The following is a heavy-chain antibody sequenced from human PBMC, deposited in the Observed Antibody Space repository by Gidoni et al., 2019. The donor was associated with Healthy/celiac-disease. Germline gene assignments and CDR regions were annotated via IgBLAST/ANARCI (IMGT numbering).Heavy chain of an antibody. CDR3: ARVPSDYYYYYGMDV. Sequence: YYADSVKGRFTISRDNSKNTLYLQMNSLRAEDTAVYYCARVPSDYYYYYGMDVWGQGTTVTVSS. V-gene: IGHV3-30*01. J-gene: IGHJ6*02.